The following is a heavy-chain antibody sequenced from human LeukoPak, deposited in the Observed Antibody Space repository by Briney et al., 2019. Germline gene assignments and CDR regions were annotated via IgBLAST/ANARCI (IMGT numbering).Heavy chain of an antibody. V-gene: IGHV3-21*01. CDR2: ISSSSSYI. Sequence: PGGSLRLSCAASGFTFSSYSMSWVRQAPGKGLEWVSSISSSSSYIYYADSVKGRFTISRDNAKNSLYLQMNSLRAEDTAVYYCARDVGIGEVHWFDPWGQGTLVTVSS. CDR1: GFTFSSYS. J-gene: IGHJ5*02. CDR3: ARDVGIGEVHWFDP. D-gene: IGHD3-10*01.